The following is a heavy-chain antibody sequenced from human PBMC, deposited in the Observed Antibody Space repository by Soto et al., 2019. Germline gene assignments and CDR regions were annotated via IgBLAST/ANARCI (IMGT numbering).Heavy chain of an antibody. CDR1: GYTFTSYY. D-gene: IGHD5-12*01. Sequence: VASVKVSCKASGYTFTSYYTHWVRQAPGQGLEWMGIINPSGGSTSYAQKFQGRVTMTRDTSTSTVYMELSSLRSEDTAVYYCAARVGGSLDMATISGYFGYWGQGTLVTVGS. V-gene: IGHV1-46*01. J-gene: IGHJ4*02. CDR2: INPSGGST. CDR3: AARVGGSLDMATISGYFGY.